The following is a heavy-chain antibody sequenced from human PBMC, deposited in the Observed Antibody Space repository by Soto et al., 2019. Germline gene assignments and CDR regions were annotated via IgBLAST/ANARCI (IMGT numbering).Heavy chain of an antibody. CDR2: IWYDGSNK. D-gene: IGHD6-13*01. Sequence: SDAPRGLKLCRSRMPWDRQKTSKGLEWVAVIWYDGSNKYYADSVKGRFTISRDNSKNTLYLQMNSLRAEDTAVYYCARDSGSSSWPLASYYYYYGMDVWGQGTTVTVSS. CDR3: ARDSGSSSWPLASYYYYYGMDV. J-gene: IGHJ6*02. CDR1: GLKLCRSR. V-gene: IGHV3-33*01.